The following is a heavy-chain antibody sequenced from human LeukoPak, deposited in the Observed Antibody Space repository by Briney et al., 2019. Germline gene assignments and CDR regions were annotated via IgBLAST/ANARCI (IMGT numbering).Heavy chain of an antibody. CDR2: INHSGST. V-gene: IGHV4-34*01. J-gene: IGHJ4*02. CDR3: ARSGTTYYYDSSGQEFDY. CDR1: GGSFSGYY. Sequence: SETLSLTCAVYGGSFSGYYWSWIRQPPGNGLEWIGEINHSGSTNYNPSLKSRVTISVDTSKNQFSLKLSSVTAADTAVYYCARSGTTYYYDSSGQEFDYWGQGTLVTVSS. D-gene: IGHD3-22*01.